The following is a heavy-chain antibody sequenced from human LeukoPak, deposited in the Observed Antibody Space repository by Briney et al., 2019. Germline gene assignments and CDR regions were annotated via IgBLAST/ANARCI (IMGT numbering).Heavy chain of an antibody. CDR2: INHSGST. CDR1: GGSISSSSYY. V-gene: IGHV4-39*07. D-gene: IGHD6-13*01. Sequence: SETLSLTCTVSGGSISSSSYYWGWIRQPPGKGLEWIGEINHSGSTNYNPSLKSRVTISVDTSKNQFSLKLSSVTAADTAVYYCARVSAGIAAAGTVSAFDIWGQGTMVTVSS. J-gene: IGHJ3*02. CDR3: ARVSAGIAAAGTVSAFDI.